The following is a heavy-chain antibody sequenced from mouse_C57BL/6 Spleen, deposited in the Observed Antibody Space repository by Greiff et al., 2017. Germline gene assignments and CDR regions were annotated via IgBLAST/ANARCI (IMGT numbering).Heavy chain of an antibody. CDR3: ARPYCGSSCGFAY. CDR2: IYPSDSYP. Sequence: VQLQQPGAELVRPGTSVKLSCKASGYTFTSSWMHWVKQRPGQGLEWIGVIYPSDSYPNYTQKFKGKATLTVDTSSSTAYMQLSSLTSADSAVYYCARPYCGSSCGFAYWGTGTLVTVSA. D-gene: IGHD1-1*01. CDR1: GYTFTSSW. V-gene: IGHV1-59*01. J-gene: IGHJ3*01.